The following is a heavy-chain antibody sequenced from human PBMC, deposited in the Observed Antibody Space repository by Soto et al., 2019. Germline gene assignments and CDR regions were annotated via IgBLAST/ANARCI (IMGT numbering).Heavy chain of an antibody. CDR1: GGSISSGGYY. CDR2: IYYSGST. Sequence: SETLSLTCTVSGGSISSGGYYWSWIRQHPGKGLEWIGYIYYSGSTYYNPSLKSRVTISVDTSKNQFSLKLSSVTAADTAVYYCASVRYSYGYRAFDYWGQGALVTVS. D-gene: IGHD5-18*01. J-gene: IGHJ4*02. CDR3: ASVRYSYGYRAFDY. V-gene: IGHV4-31*03.